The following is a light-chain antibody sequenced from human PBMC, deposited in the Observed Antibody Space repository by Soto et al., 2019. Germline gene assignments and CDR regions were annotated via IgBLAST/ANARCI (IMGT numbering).Light chain of an antibody. CDR2: SND. CDR3: VSWDDSLNRPV. J-gene: IGLJ2*01. Sequence: QLVLTQPPSESGTPGQGVTIPGSGGSSNVGGNAVNSYLQLPGSAPTLFIYSNDQRHSGVPDRFSGSKSGSSATLAISGLQSDDESDDYRVSWDDSLNRPVFGGGTNLTVL. V-gene: IGLV1-44*01. CDR1: SSNVGGNA.